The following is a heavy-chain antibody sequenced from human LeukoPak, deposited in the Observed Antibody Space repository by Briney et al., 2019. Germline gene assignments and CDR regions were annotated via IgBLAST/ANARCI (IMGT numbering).Heavy chain of an antibody. CDR2: INSDGSST. D-gene: IGHD6-19*01. CDR1: GFTFDDYA. Sequence: GGSLRVSCAASGFTFDDYAMHWVRQAPGNGLVWVSRINSDGSSTSYADSVKGRFTISRDNAKNTLYLQMNSLRAEDTAVYYCAGIAVAASRWGQGTLVTVSS. CDR3: AGIAVAASR. J-gene: IGHJ4*02. V-gene: IGHV3-74*01.